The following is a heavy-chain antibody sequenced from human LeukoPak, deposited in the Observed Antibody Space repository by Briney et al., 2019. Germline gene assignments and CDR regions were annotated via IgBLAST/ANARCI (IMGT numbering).Heavy chain of an antibody. J-gene: IGHJ6*03. V-gene: IGHV3-7*01. CDR1: GFTFHDYW. CDR2: IKYDEIEK. Sequence: GGSLRLSCEASGFTFHDYWMSWVRQAPGKGLEWLANIKYDEIEKNLADSVKGRFTVSRDNAKNSVSLQLNSLRPEVTGIYYCARLAYYMDVWGKGTAVTVSS. CDR3: ARLAYYMDV.